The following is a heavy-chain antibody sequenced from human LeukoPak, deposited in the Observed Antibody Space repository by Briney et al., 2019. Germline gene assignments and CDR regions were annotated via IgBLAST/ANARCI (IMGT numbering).Heavy chain of an antibody. D-gene: IGHD5-24*01. V-gene: IGHV1-2*02. CDR3: AREDGHSPGP. CDR1: GYTFTGYY. Sequence: ASVKVSCKASGYTFTGYYIHWVRQAPGQGLEWMGWINPNSGGTTYAQNFQGRVIMTRDTPISTAYMELSRLTSDDTAVYYCAREDGHSPGPWGQGTLVTVSS. CDR2: INPNSGGT. J-gene: IGHJ5*02.